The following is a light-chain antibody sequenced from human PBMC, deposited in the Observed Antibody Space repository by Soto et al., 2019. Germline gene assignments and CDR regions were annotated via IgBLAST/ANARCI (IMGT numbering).Light chain of an antibody. J-gene: IGKJ5*01. Sequence: DIEMTQSPSSLSASVGYRVTITCRASQSIRGYLNWYQHKPGKAPKLLIFAASSLQSGVPSRFSGSGSGTDYTLTINSLQPEDFATYYCQQSHSTPPITFGQGTRLEIK. CDR3: QQSHSTPPIT. CDR2: AAS. CDR1: QSIRGY. V-gene: IGKV1-39*01.